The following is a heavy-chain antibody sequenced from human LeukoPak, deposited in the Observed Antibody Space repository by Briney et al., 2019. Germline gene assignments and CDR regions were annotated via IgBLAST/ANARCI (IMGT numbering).Heavy chain of an antibody. Sequence: GASVTVSFTASGGTFSIYGISWVRQAPGQGLEWMGWISAYNGNTNYAQKLQGRVTITTDTSTSTAYMELRSLRSDDTAVYYCARRGPYSSGEDFDYWGQGTLVTVSS. CDR3: ARRGPYSSGEDFDY. CDR1: GGTFSIYG. D-gene: IGHD6-19*01. V-gene: IGHV1-18*01. CDR2: ISAYNGNT. J-gene: IGHJ4*02.